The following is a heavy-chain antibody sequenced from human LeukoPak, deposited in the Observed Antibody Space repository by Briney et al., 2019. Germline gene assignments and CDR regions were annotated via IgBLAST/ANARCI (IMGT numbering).Heavy chain of an antibody. CDR2: INPSIGTT. V-gene: IGHV1-46*01. CDR1: GYTFTSYY. Sequence: ASVKVSCKASGYTFTSYYIHWVRQAPGQGLEWMGIINPSIGTTTYAQMFQGRVTVTRDTSTSTVYMELSSLRSEDTAVYYCARSGGGYVNAFDIWGPGTMVTVSS. J-gene: IGHJ3*02. D-gene: IGHD2-15*01. CDR3: ARSGGGYVNAFDI.